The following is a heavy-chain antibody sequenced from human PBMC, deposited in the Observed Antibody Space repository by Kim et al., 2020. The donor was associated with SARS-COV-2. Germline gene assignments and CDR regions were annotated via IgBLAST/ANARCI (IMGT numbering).Heavy chain of an antibody. Sequence: ADFVEGRFSIFRDNAKNALYLQMNSLRAEDTAVYYCARNQGNSGYGRWGFDFWGQGSLVTVSS. J-gene: IGHJ4*02. D-gene: IGHD1-26*01. CDR3: ARNQGNSGYGRWGFDF. V-gene: IGHV3-48*03.